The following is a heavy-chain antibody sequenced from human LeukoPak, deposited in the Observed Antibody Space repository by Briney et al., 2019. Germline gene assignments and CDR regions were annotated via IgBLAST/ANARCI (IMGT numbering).Heavy chain of an antibody. CDR3: ARDKEYYDSSGNLYYYYMDV. V-gene: IGHV1-2*02. CDR1: GYTFTGYY. D-gene: IGHD3-22*01. Sequence: GASVKVSCKASGYTFTGYYMHWVRQAPGQGLEWMGWINPNSGGTNYAQKFQGRVTMTRDTSISTAYMELSRLRSDDTAVYYCARDKEYYDSSGNLYYYYMDVWGKGTRSPSP. CDR2: INPNSGGT. J-gene: IGHJ6*03.